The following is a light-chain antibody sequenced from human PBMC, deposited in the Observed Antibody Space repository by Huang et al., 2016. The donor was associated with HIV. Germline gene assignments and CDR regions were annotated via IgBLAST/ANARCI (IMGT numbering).Light chain of an antibody. J-gene: IGKJ1*01. V-gene: IGKV1-39*01. CDR1: QSISSY. CDR3: QQSYNTPWT. Sequence: DIQMTQSPSSLSASVGDRVTITCRASQSISSYLNWYQQKPGKAPNLLIYAASSLQSGVPSRFRGSGSGTDFTLTISSLQPEDFAIYYCQQSYNTPWTFGQGTKVGVK. CDR2: AAS.